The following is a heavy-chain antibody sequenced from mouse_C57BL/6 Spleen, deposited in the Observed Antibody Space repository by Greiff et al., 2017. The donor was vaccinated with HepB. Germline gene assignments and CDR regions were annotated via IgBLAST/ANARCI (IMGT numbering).Heavy chain of an antibody. V-gene: IGHV5-9-1*02. CDR2: ISSGGDYI. J-gene: IGHJ4*01. CDR3: TRDAYYGSSYRAMDY. D-gene: IGHD1-1*01. Sequence: EVMLVESGEGLVKPGGSLKLSCAASGFTFSSYAMSWVRQTPEKRLEWVAYISSGGDYIYYADTVKGRFTISRDNARNTLYLQMSSLKSEDTAMYYCTRDAYYGSSYRAMDYWGQGTSVTVSS. CDR1: GFTFSSYA.